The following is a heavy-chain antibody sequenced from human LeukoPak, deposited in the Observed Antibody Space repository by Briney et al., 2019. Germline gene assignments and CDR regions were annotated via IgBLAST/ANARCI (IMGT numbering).Heavy chain of an antibody. CDR2: ISYDGSNK. D-gene: IGHD1-26*01. V-gene: IGHV3-30*18. J-gene: IGHJ4*02. Sequence: GGSLRLSCAASGFTFSSYGMHWVRQAPGKGLEWVAVISYDGSNKYYADSVKGRFTISRDNSKNTLYLQMNSLRAEDTAVYYCAKDDGHMRELRSLSDYWGQGTLVTVSS. CDR3: AKDDGHMRELRSLSDY. CDR1: GFTFSSYG.